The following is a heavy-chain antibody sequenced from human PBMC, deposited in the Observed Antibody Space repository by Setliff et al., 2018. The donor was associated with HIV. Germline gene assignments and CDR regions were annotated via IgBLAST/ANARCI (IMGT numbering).Heavy chain of an antibody. CDR3: ARWGSGSYERVFDY. CDR2: VKQDGTET. J-gene: IGHJ4*02. Sequence: AGGSLRLSCAASGFRFRSYWMSWVRQAPGKGLESVANVKQDGTETLYVDSVKGRFTISRDNANNLVYLQMNSLRVEDTAVYFCARWGSGSYERVFDYWGQGMLVTV. D-gene: IGHD1-26*01. V-gene: IGHV3-7*01. CDR1: GFRFRSYW.